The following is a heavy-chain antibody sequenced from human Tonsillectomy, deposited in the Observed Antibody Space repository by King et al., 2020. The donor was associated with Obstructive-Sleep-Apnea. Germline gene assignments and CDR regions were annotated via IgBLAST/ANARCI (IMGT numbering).Heavy chain of an antibody. CDR2: MNPKSANT. J-gene: IGHJ2*01. D-gene: IGHD1-20*01. V-gene: IGHV1-8*01. CDR1: GYTFISYD. CDR3: ARAPPGANWTTTDWYFDL. Sequence: VQLVESGAEVKKPGASVKVSCKASGYTFISYDINWVRQATGQGLEWMGWMNPKSANTGYAQKFQGTVTMTRNTSITTAYMELSSLRSEDTAVYYGARAPPGANWTTTDWYFDLWGRGTLVTVSS.